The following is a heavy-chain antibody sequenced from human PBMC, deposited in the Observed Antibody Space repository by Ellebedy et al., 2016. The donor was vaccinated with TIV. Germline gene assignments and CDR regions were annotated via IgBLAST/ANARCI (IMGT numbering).Heavy chain of an antibody. Sequence: MPSETLSLTCTVSGASISSYYWSWIRQPPGKGLEWIASIYLGGSPYYNPSLKSRVTISADTSKNQFSLKLRSVTAADTAVYYCTREPPGYSSGWPDWGQGALVTVSS. CDR2: IYLGGSP. CDR3: TREPPGYSSGWPD. V-gene: IGHV4-59*12. J-gene: IGHJ4*02. D-gene: IGHD6-19*01. CDR1: GASISSYY.